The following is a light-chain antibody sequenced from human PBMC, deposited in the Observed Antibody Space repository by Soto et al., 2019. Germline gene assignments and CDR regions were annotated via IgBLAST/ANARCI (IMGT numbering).Light chain of an antibody. CDR2: DVT. CDR3: CSYAGDTPYV. J-gene: IGLJ1*01. V-gene: IGLV2-11*01. CDR1: NSDVGAYNY. Sequence: QAALTQPRSVSGSPGQSLTISCTGTNSDVGAYNYVSWYQQHPGKAPKLIIYDVTKRPSGVPARFAGSKSGNTATLTVSGLQAEDEADYYCCSYAGDTPYVFGAGTKVTVL.